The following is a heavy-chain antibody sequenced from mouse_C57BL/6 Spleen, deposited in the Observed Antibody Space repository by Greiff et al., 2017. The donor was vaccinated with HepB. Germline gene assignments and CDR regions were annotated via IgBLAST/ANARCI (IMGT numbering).Heavy chain of an antibody. J-gene: IGHJ1*03. V-gene: IGHV1-19*01. D-gene: IGHD1-1*01. CDR1: GYTFTDYY. CDR2: INPYNGGT. CDR3: AREGGSRFWYFDV. Sequence: VHVKQSGPVLVKPGASVKMSCKASGYTFTDYYMNWVKQSHGKSLEWIGVINPYNGGTSYNQKFKGKATLTVDKSSSTAYMELNSLTSEDSAVYYCAREGGSRFWYFDVWGTGTTVTVSS.